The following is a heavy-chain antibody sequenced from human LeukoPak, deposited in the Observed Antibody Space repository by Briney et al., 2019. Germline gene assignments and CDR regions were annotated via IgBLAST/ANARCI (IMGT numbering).Heavy chain of an antibody. CDR3: ASGPIASHALGPRFVFDF. V-gene: IGHV1-69*05. J-gene: IGHJ3*01. Sequence: ASVKVSSKASGGTFRRHGISWVRQAPGQGLEWMGGNVPLKGIENYAQKFQGRVTITTDESTSTTYMELSSLRSEDTAVYFCASGPIASHALGPRFVFDFWGQGTMVSVSS. CDR2: NVPLKGIE. CDR1: GGTFRRHG. D-gene: IGHD3-16*01.